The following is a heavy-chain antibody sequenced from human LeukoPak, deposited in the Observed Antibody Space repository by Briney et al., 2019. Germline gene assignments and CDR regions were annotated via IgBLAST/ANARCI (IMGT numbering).Heavy chain of an antibody. CDR2: ISSSSYI. Sequence: PGGSLRLSCAASGFTFSSYSMNWVRQAPGKGLEWVSSISSSSYIYYADSVKGRFTISRDNAKNSLYLQMNSLRAEDTAVYYCARDPGDFWSGYPFDYWGQGTLVTVSS. CDR1: GFTFSSYS. J-gene: IGHJ4*02. CDR3: ARDPGDFWSGYPFDY. D-gene: IGHD3-3*01. V-gene: IGHV3-21*01.